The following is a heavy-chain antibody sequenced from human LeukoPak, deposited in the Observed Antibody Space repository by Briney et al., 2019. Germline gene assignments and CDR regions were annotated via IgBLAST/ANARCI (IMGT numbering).Heavy chain of an antibody. CDR1: GFTFSSYE. V-gene: IGHV3-48*03. CDR3: ASPIAAAGPFDF. Sequence: PGGSLRLSCAASGFTFSSYEMNWVRQAPGKGLEWVSYISSSGSTIYYADSVKGRFTISRDNAKNSLYLQMNSLRAEDTAVYYCASPIAAAGPFDFWGQGTLVTVSS. D-gene: IGHD6-13*01. J-gene: IGHJ4*02. CDR2: ISSSGSTI.